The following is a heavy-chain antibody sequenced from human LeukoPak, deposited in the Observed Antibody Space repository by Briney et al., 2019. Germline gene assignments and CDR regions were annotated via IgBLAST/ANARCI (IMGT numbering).Heavy chain of an antibody. CDR1: GFTLSSYA. V-gene: IGHV3-23*01. CDR2: ISAGGDRT. J-gene: IGHJ4*02. Sequence: RTGGSLRLSCEASGFTLSSYAVSWVRQAPGKGLDWVSGISAGGDRTHYADSVKGRFTLSRDHAKNTLYLQMKSLRAEDTAVYDCAKFEYSAGTQLYYFDCWGQGALVTVSA. CDR3: AKFEYSAGTQLYYFDC. D-gene: IGHD1-14*01.